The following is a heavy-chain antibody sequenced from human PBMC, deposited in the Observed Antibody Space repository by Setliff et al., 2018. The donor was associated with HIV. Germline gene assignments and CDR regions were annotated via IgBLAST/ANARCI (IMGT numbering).Heavy chain of an antibody. CDR1: GYFFNNYG. D-gene: IGHD2-15*01. CDR2: ISGFNGNT. V-gene: IGHV1-18*01. Sequence: GASVKVSCKASGYFFNNYGIAWVRQAPGQGLEWMGWISGFNGNTNYAQILQGRVTVTTDTSTRTAYMELRSLRSDDTDVYYCARAGGFCNAATCLRGYDAFDIWGQGTTVTVSS. J-gene: IGHJ3*02. CDR3: ARAGGFCNAATCLRGYDAFDI.